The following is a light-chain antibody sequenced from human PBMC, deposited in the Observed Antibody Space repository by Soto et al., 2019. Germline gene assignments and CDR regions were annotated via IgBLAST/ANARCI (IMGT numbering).Light chain of an antibody. J-gene: IGLJ2*01. CDR2: EVT. Sequence: QSVLTQPASVSGSPGQSITISCTGTSRDVGTYNLVSWYQQHPGKAPKLMIYEVTKRPSGVSNRFSGSKSGNTASLTISGLQAEDEADYYCCSYAGGSASVVFGGGTKLTVL. V-gene: IGLV2-23*02. CDR3: CSYAGGSASVV. CDR1: SRDVGTYNL.